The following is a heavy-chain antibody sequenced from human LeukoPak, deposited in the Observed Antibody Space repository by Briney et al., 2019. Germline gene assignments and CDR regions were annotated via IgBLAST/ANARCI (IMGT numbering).Heavy chain of an antibody. CDR1: GGSISSSSYY. J-gene: IGHJ4*02. Sequence: SETLSFTCTVSGGSISSSSYYWGWIRQPPGKGLEWIGSIYYSGSTSYNPSLKSRVTISVDTSKNQFSLKLSSVTAADTAVYYCARRSGPIAPLDYWGQGTLVTVSS. CDR2: IYYSGST. CDR3: ARRSGPIAPLDY. D-gene: IGHD6-6*01. V-gene: IGHV4-39*01.